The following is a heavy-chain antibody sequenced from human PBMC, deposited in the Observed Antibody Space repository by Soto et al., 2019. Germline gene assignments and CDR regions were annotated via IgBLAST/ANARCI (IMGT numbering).Heavy chain of an antibody. Sequence: QVQLVESGGGVVQPGRSLRLSCAASGFTFSSYAMHWVRRAPGKGLEWMAVMSYDGSNKYYADSAKGRFTISRDNSKNTLYLQMNSLRPEYTALYYCARDGGAYWGQGTLVIVSS. D-gene: IGHD3-16*01. CDR1: GFTFSSYA. J-gene: IGHJ4*02. V-gene: IGHV3-30-3*01. CDR3: ARDGGAY. CDR2: MSYDGSNK.